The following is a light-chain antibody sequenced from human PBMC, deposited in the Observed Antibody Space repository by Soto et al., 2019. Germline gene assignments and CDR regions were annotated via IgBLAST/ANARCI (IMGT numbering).Light chain of an antibody. Sequence: QSALTQPPSASGSPGQSVTISCTGSSSDVGGYNYVSWHQQHPSTAPKLMIYEVRKRPSGAAERSAGSKSGNTASLTVSGLQAEEEADYCGSSYAGSNIYVVFGGGTKLTVL. CDR2: EVR. V-gene: IGLV2-8*01. CDR3: SSYAGSNIYVV. CDR1: SSDVGGYNY. J-gene: IGLJ2*01.